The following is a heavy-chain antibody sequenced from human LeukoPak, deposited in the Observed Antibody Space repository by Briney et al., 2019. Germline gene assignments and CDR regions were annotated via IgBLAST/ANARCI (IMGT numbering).Heavy chain of an antibody. CDR2: ISAFHGNT. CDR3: ARDGHLGYCTNGICYYVDY. D-gene: IGHD2-8*01. CDR1: GYTFSNCG. Sequence: ASVKVSCKASGYTFSNCGINWVRQVPGQGLEWMGWISAFHGNTNYAQKFQGRVTMTTDTSTSTAFMELRSLRSDDTAVYYCARDGHLGYCTNGICYYVDYWGQGTLVTVSS. V-gene: IGHV1-18*01. J-gene: IGHJ4*02.